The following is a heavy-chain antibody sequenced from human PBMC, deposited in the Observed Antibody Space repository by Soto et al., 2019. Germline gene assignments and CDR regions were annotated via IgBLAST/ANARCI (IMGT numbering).Heavy chain of an antibody. J-gene: IGHJ3*02. CDR2: IYYSGST. V-gene: IGHV4-30-4*02. D-gene: IGHD5-12*01. Sequence: PSETLSLTCTVSGGSISSGDYYWSWIRQPPGKGLEWFGYIYYSGSTNYNPSLKSRFTISRDNAKNSLYLQMNSLRAEDTALYYCAKDIYVRGYSGYDFGSGAFDIWGQGTMVTVSS. CDR3: AKDIYVRGYSGYDFGSGAFDI. CDR1: GGSISSGDYY.